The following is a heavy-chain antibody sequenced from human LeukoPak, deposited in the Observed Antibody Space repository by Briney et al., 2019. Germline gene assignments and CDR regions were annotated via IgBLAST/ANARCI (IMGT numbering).Heavy chain of an antibody. CDR2: ISSRSTAI. Sequence: GGSLRLSCAASGFTFSDHSMNWARQTPGKGLEWVSYISSRSTAIYYADSVKGRFTISRDNSKNTLYLQMNSLRVEDTAIYYCAKDKGVAVVGTLDYGGQGTLVTVSS. CDR1: GFTFSDHS. CDR3: AKDKGVAVVGTLDY. J-gene: IGHJ4*02. D-gene: IGHD6-19*01. V-gene: IGHV3-48*01.